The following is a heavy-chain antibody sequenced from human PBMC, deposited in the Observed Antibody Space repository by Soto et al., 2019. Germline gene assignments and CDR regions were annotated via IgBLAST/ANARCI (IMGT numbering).Heavy chain of an antibody. CDR1: GYTFTSYG. Sequence: QVQLVQSGAEVKKPGASVKVSCKASGYTFTSYGISWVRQAPGQGLEWMGWINTYNGNTNYAQKLQGRVTMPPDTSTSTAYMELRSLRSGDTAVYYCARDWFGVDYWGQGTLVTVSS. V-gene: IGHV1-18*01. CDR3: ARDWFGVDY. D-gene: IGHD3-16*01. CDR2: INTYNGNT. J-gene: IGHJ4*02.